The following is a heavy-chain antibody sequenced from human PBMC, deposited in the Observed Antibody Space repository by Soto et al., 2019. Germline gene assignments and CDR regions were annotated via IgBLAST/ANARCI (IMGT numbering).Heavy chain of an antibody. J-gene: IGHJ4*02. D-gene: IGHD1-26*01. Sequence: QVQLQESGPGLVKPSETLSLTCNVSGASITSHYWTWIRQSPGKGLEWIGYMFYGGTANYNPSLRGRVTISLDTSKNQSSLKLSSVTAADTSVYYCARNRGYYVTDYWGQGTLVTVSS. V-gene: IGHV4-59*08. CDR2: MFYGGTA. CDR3: ARNRGYYVTDY. CDR1: GASITSHY.